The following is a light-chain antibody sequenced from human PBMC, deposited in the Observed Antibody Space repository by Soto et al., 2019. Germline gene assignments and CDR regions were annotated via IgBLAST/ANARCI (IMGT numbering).Light chain of an antibody. V-gene: IGKV3-20*01. CDR1: QSVSSSY. Sequence: EMVLTQSTGTLSLSPGERSTLSCRASQSVSSSYLAWYQQKPGQAPRLLIYGASSRATGIPDRFSGSGSGTDFTRTSSRLEPEDFAVYYCQQYGSSLYTFGQGTKLEIK. CDR2: GAS. CDR3: QQYGSSLYT. J-gene: IGKJ2*01.